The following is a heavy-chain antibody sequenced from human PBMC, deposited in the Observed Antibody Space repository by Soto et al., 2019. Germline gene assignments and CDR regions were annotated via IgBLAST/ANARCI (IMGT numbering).Heavy chain of an antibody. CDR1: GGSISGGGYF. CDR2: IYYSGRT. CDR3: ARFAKEENPKVGSWYYFDY. J-gene: IGHJ4*02. D-gene: IGHD6-13*01. V-gene: IGHV4-31*03. Sequence: SETLSLTCPVSGGSISGGGYFWSWVRQHPGKGLEWIGNIYYSGRTYYNPSLKSRVTISVDTSKNQFSLKLSSVTAADTAVYYCARFAKEENPKVGSWYYFDYWGQGTRVTVSS.